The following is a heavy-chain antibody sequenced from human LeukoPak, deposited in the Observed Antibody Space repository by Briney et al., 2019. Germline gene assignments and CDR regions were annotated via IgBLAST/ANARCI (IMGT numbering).Heavy chain of an antibody. D-gene: IGHD2-15*01. CDR2: ISAYNGNT. CDR1: GYTFTSYG. CDR3: GRGLRGVAATGSFDI. V-gene: IGHV1-18*01. J-gene: IGHJ3*02. Sequence: GASVKVSCKASGYTFTSYGISWVRQAPGQGLEWMGWISAYNGNTNYAQKLQGRVTMTTDTSTSTAYMELRSLRSDDTAVYYCGRGLRGVAATGSFDIWGQGKMVTVSS.